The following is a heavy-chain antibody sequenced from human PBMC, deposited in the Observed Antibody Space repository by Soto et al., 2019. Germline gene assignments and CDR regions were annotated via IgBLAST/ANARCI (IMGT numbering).Heavy chain of an antibody. Sequence: GGSLRLSCAASGFTFDDYAMHWVRQAPGKGLEWVSGISWNSGSIGYADSVKGRFTISRDNAKNSLYLQMNSLRAEDTALYYCAKDLTSGYHQPYYFDYWGQGTLVTVSS. CDR1: GFTFDDYA. CDR3: AKDLTSGYHQPYYFDY. J-gene: IGHJ4*02. V-gene: IGHV3-9*01. D-gene: IGHD3-22*01. CDR2: ISWNSGSI.